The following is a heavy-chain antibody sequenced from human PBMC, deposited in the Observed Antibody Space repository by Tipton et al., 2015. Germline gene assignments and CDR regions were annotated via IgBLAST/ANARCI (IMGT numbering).Heavy chain of an antibody. Sequence: TLSLTCTVSGGSISRYYWGWIRQSPRKGLEWIGSMYYSGSTNYNPSLKSRLTISADTSKNQFSLKLSSVTAADTAVYYCARGGGDYYDSSGYYQPWGQGTLVTVSS. V-gene: IGHV4-39*07. D-gene: IGHD3-22*01. CDR3: ARGGGDYYDSSGYYQP. CDR2: MYYSGST. CDR1: GGSISRYY. J-gene: IGHJ5*02.